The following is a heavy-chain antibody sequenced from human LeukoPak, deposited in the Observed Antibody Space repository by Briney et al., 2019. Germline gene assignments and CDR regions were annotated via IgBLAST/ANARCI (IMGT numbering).Heavy chain of an antibody. CDR1: GGSFSGYY. CDR3: ARKYCTNGVCYPTRYFDY. J-gene: IGHJ4*02. Sequence: NPSETLSLTCAVYGGSFSGYYWSWIRQPPGKGLEWIGEINHSGSTNYNPSLKSRVTISVDTSKNQFSLKLSSVTAVDTAVYYCARKYCTNGVCYPTRYFDYWGQGTLVTVSS. V-gene: IGHV4-34*01. D-gene: IGHD2-8*01. CDR2: INHSGST.